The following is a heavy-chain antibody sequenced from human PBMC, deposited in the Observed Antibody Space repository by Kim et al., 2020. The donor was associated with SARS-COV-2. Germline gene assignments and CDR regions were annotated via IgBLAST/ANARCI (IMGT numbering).Heavy chain of an antibody. CDR1: GFTFSSYG. Sequence: GGSLRLSCAASGFTFSSYGMTWIRQAPGKGLQWVSAITGSGNTTYFAASVRGRFTISRDNSRNMLYLQMNSLRAEDTALYYCAKVRLASLYSNFDYWGQGNLVTV. D-gene: IGHD2-21*01. V-gene: IGHV3-23*01. J-gene: IGHJ4*02. CDR3: AKVRLASLYSNFDY. CDR2: ITGSGNTT.